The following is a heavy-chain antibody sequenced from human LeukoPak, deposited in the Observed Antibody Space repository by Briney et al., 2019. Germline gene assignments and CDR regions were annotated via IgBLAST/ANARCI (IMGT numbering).Heavy chain of an antibody. J-gene: IGHJ2*01. V-gene: IGHV4-59*08. CDR3: ARQRDEYGDYVRSFFDL. CDR1: GGSLSGFH. CDR2: IYYNGST. D-gene: IGHD4-17*01. Sequence: NPSETLSLTCTVSGGSLSGFHWNWIRQPPGKGLEWIGYIYYNGSTKYNPTLKSRVTTSVDTSENQISLNLTSVTAADTAVYYCARQRDEYGDYVRSFFDLWGRGNLVTVSS.